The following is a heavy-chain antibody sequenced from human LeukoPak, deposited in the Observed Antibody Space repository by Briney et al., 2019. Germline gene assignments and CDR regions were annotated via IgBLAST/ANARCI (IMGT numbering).Heavy chain of an antibody. CDR1: GFTFSSYA. Sequence: GGSLRLSCAASGFTFSSYAMSWVRQAPGKGLEWVSAISGSGGSTYYADSVKGRFTISRDNSKNTLYLQMNSLRAEDTAVYYCARDPVDKDYYYGMDVWGQGTTVTVSS. J-gene: IGHJ6*02. CDR2: ISGSGGST. D-gene: IGHD3-22*01. V-gene: IGHV3-23*01. CDR3: ARDPVDKDYYYGMDV.